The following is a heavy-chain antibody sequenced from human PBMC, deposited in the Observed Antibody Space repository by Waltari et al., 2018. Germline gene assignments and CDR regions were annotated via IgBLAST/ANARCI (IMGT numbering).Heavy chain of an antibody. D-gene: IGHD6-13*01. V-gene: IGHV4-39*01. CDR2: IYYSGST. J-gene: IGHJ6*03. CDR3: ARLLSSSWPHYYYYYMDV. Sequence: QLQLQESGPGLVKPSETLSLTCTVSGGSISSSSYYWGWIRQPPGRGLEWIGSIYYSGSTYYNPSLKSRVTISVDTSKNQFSLKLSSVTAADTAVYYCARLLSSSWPHYYYYYMDVWGKGTTVTVSS. CDR1: GGSISSSSYY.